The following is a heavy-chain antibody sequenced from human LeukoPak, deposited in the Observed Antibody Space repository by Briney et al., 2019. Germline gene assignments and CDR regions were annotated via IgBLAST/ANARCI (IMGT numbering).Heavy chain of an antibody. D-gene: IGHD1-26*01. CDR3: ARWAGGETAQTYYSPMDL. CDR2: IYTSGTT. CDR1: GGSVRRGNYY. J-gene: IGHJ6*03. V-gene: IGHV4-61*02. Sequence: SQTLSLTCTVSGGSVRRGNYYWTWIRQPAGSGLEWIGRIYTSGTTDYNPSLRTRVTISVDASRNQFSLNLSSVTAADTAVYYGARWAGGETAQTYYSPMDLGGKGTRFPSSS.